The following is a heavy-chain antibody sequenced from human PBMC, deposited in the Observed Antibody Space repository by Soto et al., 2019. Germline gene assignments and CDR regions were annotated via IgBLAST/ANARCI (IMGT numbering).Heavy chain of an antibody. D-gene: IGHD2-2*01. V-gene: IGHV1-69*01. J-gene: IGHJ5*01. CDR2: MIPIYGTA. Sequence: QVKLDQSGAEVKKPGSSVKVSCKASGGAFGTFAINWVRQAPGQGLEWMGWMIPIYGTAHYAQIFEGRVTISADASTNTGYMEVVRLTSADTAVYFCASQDPPRARYCTSYSCYDGWFESWGHGTLVTVST. CDR3: ASQDPPRARYCTSYSCYDGWFES. CDR1: GGAFGTFA.